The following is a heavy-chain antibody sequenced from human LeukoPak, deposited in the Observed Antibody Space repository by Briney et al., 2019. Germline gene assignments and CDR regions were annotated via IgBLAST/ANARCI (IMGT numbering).Heavy chain of an antibody. Sequence: SVNVSCKASGGTFSSYAISWVRQAPGQGLEWMGGIIPIFGTANYAQKFQGRVTITADESTSTAYMELSSLRSEDTAVYYCASGGSITIFGVVINNWFDPWGQGTLVTVSS. J-gene: IGHJ5*02. CDR3: ASGGSITIFGVVINNWFDP. D-gene: IGHD3-3*01. CDR1: GGTFSSYA. V-gene: IGHV1-69*13. CDR2: IIPIFGTA.